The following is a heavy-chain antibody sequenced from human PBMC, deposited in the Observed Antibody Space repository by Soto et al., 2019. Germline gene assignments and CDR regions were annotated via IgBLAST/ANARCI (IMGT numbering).Heavy chain of an antibody. CDR3: AKGDYYYYYMDV. J-gene: IGHJ6*03. CDR1: GFTFDDYA. V-gene: IGHV3-9*01. Sequence: EVQLVESGGGLVQPGRSLRLSCAASGFTFDDYAMHWVRQAPGKGLEWVSGISWNSGSIGYADSVKGRFTISRDNAKNSLYLHMNSLRAEDTALYYCAKGDYYYYYMDVWGKGTTVTVSS. D-gene: IGHD3-16*01. CDR2: ISWNSGSI.